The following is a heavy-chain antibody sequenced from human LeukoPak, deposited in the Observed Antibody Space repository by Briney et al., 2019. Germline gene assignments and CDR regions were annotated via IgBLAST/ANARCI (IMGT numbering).Heavy chain of an antibody. J-gene: IGHJ3*02. CDR2: INQDSSAT. Sequence: GGSLRLSCAASGFTFSTYTMNWVRQAPGKGLESISYINQDSSATYYADSVKGRFTISRDNAKNSLYLQMNSLRAEDTAVYYCASEYCSSTSCYGDAFDIWGQGTMVTVSS. D-gene: IGHD2-2*01. V-gene: IGHV3-21*05. CDR1: GFTFSTYT. CDR3: ASEYCSSTSCYGDAFDI.